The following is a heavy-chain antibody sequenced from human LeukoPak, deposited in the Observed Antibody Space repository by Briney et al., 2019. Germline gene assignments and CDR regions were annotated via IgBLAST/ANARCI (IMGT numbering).Heavy chain of an antibody. Sequence: GGSLRLSCAASGFTFSTYAMSWVRQAPGKGLEWVSGIGGSGDSTYYADSVKGRFTISRDNSKNTLYLQMNSLRAEDTAVYYCAAFHSSSSTTYFDYWGQGTLVTVSS. CDR3: AAFHSSSSTTYFDY. D-gene: IGHD6-13*01. CDR2: IGGSGDST. V-gene: IGHV3-23*01. CDR1: GFTFSTYA. J-gene: IGHJ4*02.